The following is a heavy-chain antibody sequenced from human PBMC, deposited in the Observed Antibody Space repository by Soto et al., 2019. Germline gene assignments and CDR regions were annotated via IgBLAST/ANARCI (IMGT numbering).Heavy chain of an antibody. J-gene: IGHJ4*02. Sequence: SLRLSCAASGFTFSSYTMHWVRETPGKGLEWVADISYDGGDKYYADSVKGRFTISRDNSKNTLYLQMNSLRAEDTAVYYCAKSRRPDGGNYPNDYWGQGTLVTVSS. D-gene: IGHD4-4*01. CDR1: GFTFSSYT. V-gene: IGHV3-30-3*02. CDR2: ISYDGGDK. CDR3: AKSRRPDGGNYPNDY.